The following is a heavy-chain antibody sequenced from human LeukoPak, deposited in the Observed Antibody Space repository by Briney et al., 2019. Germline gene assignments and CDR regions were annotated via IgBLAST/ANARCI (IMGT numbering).Heavy chain of an antibody. Sequence: PSQTLSLTCAISGDSVSSNSAAWNWIRQSPSRGLEWLGRTYYRSKWYNDYAVSVKSRITINPDTSKNQFSLKLNSVTAADTAVYFCARTRNKKWGFDYWGQGTLVSVSS. J-gene: IGHJ4*02. CDR2: TYYRSKWYN. D-gene: IGHD1/OR15-1a*01. CDR1: GDSVSSNSAA. CDR3: ARTRNKKWGFDY. V-gene: IGHV6-1*01.